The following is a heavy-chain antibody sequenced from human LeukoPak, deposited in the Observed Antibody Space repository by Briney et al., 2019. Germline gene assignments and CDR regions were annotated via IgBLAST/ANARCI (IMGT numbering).Heavy chain of an antibody. J-gene: IGHJ4*02. Sequence: GGSLRLSCAASGFTFTTYWMGWVRQAPGKGPEWVANMNQVGSSKYFVDSVKGRFIISRDNAKNSLYLQMNSLRDEDTAVYYCANLGPPGRDHYLESWGQGTLVTVSS. V-gene: IGHV3-7*01. CDR2: MNQVGSSK. CDR3: ANLGPPGRDHYLES. CDR1: GFTFTTYW. D-gene: IGHD5-24*01.